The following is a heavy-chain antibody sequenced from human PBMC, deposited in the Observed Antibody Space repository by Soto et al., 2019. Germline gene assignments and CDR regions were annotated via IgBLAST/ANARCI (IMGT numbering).Heavy chain of an antibody. CDR1: VFFFSAYW. Sequence: GAPLRHSCAPSVFFFSAYWMIWVRHPPGKGREWVASINQDGTKRFYVDSGQGRFTVSRDDAKNSVFLQMISLRAEDTAVYYCARWESSGWYLGIWGQGTLVTVSS. D-gene: IGHD6-19*01. CDR2: INQDGTKR. CDR3: ARWESSGWYLGI. V-gene: IGHV3-7*03. J-gene: IGHJ4*02.